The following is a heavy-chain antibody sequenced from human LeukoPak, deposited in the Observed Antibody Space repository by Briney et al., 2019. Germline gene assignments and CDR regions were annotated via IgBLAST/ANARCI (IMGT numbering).Heavy chain of an antibody. D-gene: IGHD3-16*01. CDR1: GFTFSSYA. CDR2: ISGSGGST. V-gene: IGHV3-23*01. Sequence: PGGSLRLSCAASGFTFSSYAMSWVRQAPGKGLEWVSAISGSGGSTYYADSVKGRFTISRDNSKNTLYLQMNSLRAEDTAVYYCAIKGGSGVYFDYWGQGTLVTVSS. CDR3: AIKGGSGVYFDY. J-gene: IGHJ4*02.